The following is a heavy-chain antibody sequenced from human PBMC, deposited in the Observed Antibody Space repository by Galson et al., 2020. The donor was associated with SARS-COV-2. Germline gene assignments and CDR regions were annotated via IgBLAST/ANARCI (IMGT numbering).Heavy chain of an antibody. CDR2: ISADGGNK. CDR3: ARGGLELLYAFDV. CDR1: AFTFSSYT. Sequence: QPGGSLRLSCDASAFTFSSYTMPWVRQAPGKGLEWVAVISADGGNKYYADSVKGRFTITRENSKNRLYLHMNRLRAEDTAVDYWARGGLELLYAFDVWGQGTMVTVSS. D-gene: IGHD2-21*02. V-gene: IGHV3-30-3*01. J-gene: IGHJ3*01.